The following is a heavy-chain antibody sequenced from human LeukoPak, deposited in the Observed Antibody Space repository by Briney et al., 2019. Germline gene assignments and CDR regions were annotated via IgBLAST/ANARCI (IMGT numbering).Heavy chain of an antibody. V-gene: IGHV1-69*13. CDR2: IIPIFGTA. CDR3: ARDLDSGYSYGSFDY. CDR1: GGTFSSYA. D-gene: IGHD5-18*01. Sequence: ASVKVSCKASGGTFSSYAISWVRQAPGQGLEWMGGIIPIFGTANYAQKFQGRVTITADESTSTAYMELSSLRSEDTAVYYCARDLDSGYSYGSFDYWGQGTLVTVSS. J-gene: IGHJ4*02.